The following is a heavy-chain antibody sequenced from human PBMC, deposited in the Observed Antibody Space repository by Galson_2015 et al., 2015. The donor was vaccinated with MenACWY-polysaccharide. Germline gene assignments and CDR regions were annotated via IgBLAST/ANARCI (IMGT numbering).Heavy chain of an antibody. J-gene: IGHJ6*02. Sequence: TLSLTCSVSGGSISSGDYYWSWIRQPPGKCLEWIGYIYYSGSTYYNPSLKSRVTISVDTSKNQFSLKLSSVTAADTAVYYCARKGVVRGVTNYYGMDVWGQGTTVTVSS. CDR3: ARKGVVRGVTNYYGMDV. CDR1: GGSISSGDYY. V-gene: IGHV4-30-4*01. CDR2: IYYSGST. D-gene: IGHD3-10*01.